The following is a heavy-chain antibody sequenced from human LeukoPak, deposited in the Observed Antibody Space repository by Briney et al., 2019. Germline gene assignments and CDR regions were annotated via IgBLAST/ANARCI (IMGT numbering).Heavy chain of an antibody. J-gene: IGHJ4*02. CDR1: GGSISSGSYY. V-gene: IGHV4-61*02. CDR2: VYTSGST. D-gene: IGHD4-17*01. CDR3: AREAYGDSRHY. Sequence: SETLSLTCIVSGGSISSGSYYWSWIRQPAGKGLEWIGRVYTSGSTNYNLSLKSRLTISVDTSKNQFSLKLRSVTAADTAVYYCAREAYGDSRHYWGQGTLVTVSS.